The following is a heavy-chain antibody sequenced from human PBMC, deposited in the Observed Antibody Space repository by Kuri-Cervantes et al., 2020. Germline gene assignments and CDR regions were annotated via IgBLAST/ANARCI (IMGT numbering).Heavy chain of an antibody. D-gene: IGHD3-3*01. CDR3: ARDVTSFGVVTRYFDF. CDR2: ISGSGGST. CDR1: GFTFSSYA. V-gene: IGHV3-23*01. Sequence: GESLKISCAASGFTFSSYAMSWVRQAPGKGLEWVSAISGSGGSTYYADSVKGRFTISRDNANNSLFLQMNSLRADDTAVYYCARDVTSFGVVTRYFDFRGQGTLVTVSS. J-gene: IGHJ4*02.